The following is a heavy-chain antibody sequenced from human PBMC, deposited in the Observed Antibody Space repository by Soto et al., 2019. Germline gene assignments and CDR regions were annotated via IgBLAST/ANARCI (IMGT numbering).Heavy chain of an antibody. Sequence: GGSLRLSCAASGFTFSSYAMHWVRQAPGKGLEWVAVISYDGSNKYYADSVKGRFTISRDNSKNTLYLQMNSLRAEDTAVYYCASRRSAVTDYWGQGTLVTVSS. CDR3: ASRRSAVTDY. CDR1: GFTFSSYA. J-gene: IGHJ4*02. V-gene: IGHV3-30-3*01. D-gene: IGHD6-13*01. CDR2: ISYDGSNK.